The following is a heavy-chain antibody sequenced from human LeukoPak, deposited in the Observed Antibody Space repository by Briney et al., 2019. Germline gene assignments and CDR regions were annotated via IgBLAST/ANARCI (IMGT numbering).Heavy chain of an antibody. CDR1: GGSTSSYY. V-gene: IGHV4-4*07. D-gene: IGHD3-3*01. CDR2: IYTSGST. CDR3: ARSEFWSGYLDY. Sequence: SETLSLTCTVSGGSTSSYYWSWIRQPAGKGLEWIGRIYTSGSTNYNPSLKSRVTMSVDTSKNQFSLKLSSVTAADTAVYYCARSEFWSGYLDYWGQGTLVTVSA. J-gene: IGHJ4*02.